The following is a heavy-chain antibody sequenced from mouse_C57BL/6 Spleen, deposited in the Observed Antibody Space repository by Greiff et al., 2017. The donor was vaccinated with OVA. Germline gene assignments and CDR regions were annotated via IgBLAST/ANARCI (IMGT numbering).Heavy chain of an antibody. CDR1: GYTFTSYG. Sequence: VKLQESGAELARPGASVKLSCKASGYTFTSYGISWVKQRTGQGLEWIGEIYPRSGNTYYNEKFKGKATLTADKSSSTAYMELRSLTSEDSAVYFGARFNWDDWYFDVWGTGTTVTVSS. V-gene: IGHV1-81*01. CDR2: IYPRSGNT. CDR3: ARFNWDDWYFDV. J-gene: IGHJ1*03. D-gene: IGHD4-1*02.